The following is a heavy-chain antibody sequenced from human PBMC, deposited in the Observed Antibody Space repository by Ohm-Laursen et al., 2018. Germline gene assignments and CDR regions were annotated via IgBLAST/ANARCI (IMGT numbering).Heavy chain of an antibody. Sequence: SLRLSCAASGFTFSSYAMSWVRQAPGKGLEWVSAISGSGGSTYYADSVKGRFTISRDNSKNTLYLQMNSLRVEDTAVYYCAKYLKPGYYYAMDVWGQGTTVTVSS. J-gene: IGHJ6*02. D-gene: IGHD3-9*01. CDR3: AKYLKPGYYYAMDV. CDR2: ISGSGGST. CDR1: GFTFSSYA. V-gene: IGHV3-23*01.